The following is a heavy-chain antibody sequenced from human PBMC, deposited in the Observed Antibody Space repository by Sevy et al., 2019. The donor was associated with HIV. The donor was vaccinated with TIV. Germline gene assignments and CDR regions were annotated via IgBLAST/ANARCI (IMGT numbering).Heavy chain of an antibody. CDR2: INSSGGST. CDR1: GYNFINYY. J-gene: IGHJ4*02. Sequence: ASVKVSCKASGYNFINYYIHWVRQAPGQGLEWMGIINSSGGSTSYAQKFQGRVTMTRDTSTTTVYMELSSLRSEDTAVYYCAREVSADYDSSGYDWGGLDYWGQGTLVTVSS. CDR3: AREVSADYDSSGYDWGGLDY. V-gene: IGHV1-46*03. D-gene: IGHD3-22*01.